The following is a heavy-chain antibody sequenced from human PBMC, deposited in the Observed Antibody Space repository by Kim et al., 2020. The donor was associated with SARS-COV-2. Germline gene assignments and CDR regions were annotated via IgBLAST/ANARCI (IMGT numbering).Heavy chain of an antibody. J-gene: IGHJ3*02. V-gene: IGHV5-51*01. CDR2: IYPGDSDT. Sequence: GESLKISCKGSGYSFTSYWIGWVRQMPGKGLEWMGIIYPGDSDTRYSPSFQGQVTISADKSISTAYLQWSSLKASDTAMYYCARPLYYYDSSGYSPFAFDIWGQGTMVTVSS. CDR1: GYSFTSYW. D-gene: IGHD3-22*01. CDR3: ARPLYYYDSSGYSPFAFDI.